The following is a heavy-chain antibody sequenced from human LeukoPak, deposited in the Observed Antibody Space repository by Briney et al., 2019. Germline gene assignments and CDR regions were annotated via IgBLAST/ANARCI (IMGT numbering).Heavy chain of an antibody. V-gene: IGHV3-30*04. Sequence: GGSLRLSCAASGFTFSSYAMNWVRQAPGKGLEWVAVISYDGSKKYYADYVKGRFTISRDNSKNTLHLQMNSLRAEDTAVYYCARGSYSSGWYYFDYWGQGTLVTVSS. CDR3: ARGSYSSGWYYFDY. J-gene: IGHJ4*02. CDR1: GFTFSSYA. D-gene: IGHD6-19*01. CDR2: ISYDGSKK.